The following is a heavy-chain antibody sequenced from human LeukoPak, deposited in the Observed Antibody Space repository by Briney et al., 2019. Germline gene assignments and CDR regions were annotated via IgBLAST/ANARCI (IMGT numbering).Heavy chain of an antibody. CDR2: IYHSGST. J-gene: IGHJ4*02. D-gene: IGHD2-15*01. V-gene: IGHV4-38-2*01. CDR1: GYSISSGYY. CDR3: ARLLGYCSGGSCYFDY. Sequence: SETLSLTCAVSGYSISSGYYWGWIRPPPGKGLEWIGIIYHSGSTYYNPSLKSRVTISVDTSKNQFSLKLSSVTAADTAVYYCARLLGYCSGGSCYFDYWGQGTLVTVSA.